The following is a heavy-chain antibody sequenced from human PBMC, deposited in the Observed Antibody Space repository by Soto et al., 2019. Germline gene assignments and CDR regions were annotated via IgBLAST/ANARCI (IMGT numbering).Heavy chain of an antibody. CDR1: GGSISSYY. CDR2: IYTSGST. D-gene: IGHD3-22*01. CDR3: SGTSLPIVMGYYYGMDV. J-gene: IGHJ6*02. V-gene: IGHV4-4*07. Sequence: SETLSLTCTASGGSISSYYWSWIRQPAGKGLEWIGRIYTSGSTNYNPSLKSRVTMSVDTSKNQFSLKLSSVTAADTAVYYCSGTSLPIVMGYYYGMDVWGQGTTVTVSS.